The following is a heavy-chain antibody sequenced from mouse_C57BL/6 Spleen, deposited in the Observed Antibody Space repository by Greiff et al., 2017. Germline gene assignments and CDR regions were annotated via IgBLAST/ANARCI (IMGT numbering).Heavy chain of an antibody. D-gene: IGHD3-2*02. CDR1: GYTFTNYW. Sequence: VKLMESGAELVRPGTSVKMSCKASGYTFTNYWIGWAKQRPGHGLEWIGDIYPGGGYTNYNEKFKGKATLTAAKSSSTAYMQFSSLTSEDAAIYYCARSAQATCAYFDDRGQGTTLTVSS. CDR3: ARSAQATCAYFDD. J-gene: IGHJ2*01. V-gene: IGHV1-63*01. CDR2: IYPGGGYT.